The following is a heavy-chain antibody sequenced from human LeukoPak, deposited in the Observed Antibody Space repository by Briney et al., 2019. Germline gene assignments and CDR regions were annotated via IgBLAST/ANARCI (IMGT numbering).Heavy chain of an antibody. CDR2: ISGGGDDT. V-gene: IGHV3-23*01. CDR3: AKYPRDSSAWDELEF. D-gene: IGHD6-19*01. Sequence: GGSLRLSCAASGFTFNNYAMSWVRQAPGKGLEWISTISGGGDDTYYADSVKGRFTISRDNSKNTLYLQMNSLSADDTAVYYCAKYPRDSSAWDELEFWGQGTLVAVSS. J-gene: IGHJ4*02. CDR1: GFTFNNYA.